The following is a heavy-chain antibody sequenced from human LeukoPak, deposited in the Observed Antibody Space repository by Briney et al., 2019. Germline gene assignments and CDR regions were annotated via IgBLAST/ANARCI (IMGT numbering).Heavy chain of an antibody. CDR3: ARDRRYSSSWQFDY. CDR1: GYTFTSYG. J-gene: IGHJ4*02. V-gene: IGHV1-18*01. CDR2: ISAYNGNT. D-gene: IGHD6-13*01. Sequence: ASVKVSCKASGYTFTSYGISWVRQAPGQGLEWMGWISAYNGNTNYAQKLQGRVTMTTDTSTSTAYMELRSLRSDDTAVYYCARDRRYSSSWQFDYWGQGTLVTVSS.